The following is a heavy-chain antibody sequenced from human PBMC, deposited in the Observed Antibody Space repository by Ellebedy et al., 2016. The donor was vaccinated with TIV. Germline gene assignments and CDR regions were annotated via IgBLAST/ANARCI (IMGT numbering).Heavy chain of an antibody. D-gene: IGHD3-10*01. CDR3: ARAPSVVFGSASYRFAP. Sequence: AASVKVSCKASGYTFTDYYLHWVRQAPGQGLEWMGWINCNSGDTKYVQKFQDWVTMTRDTSSSTAYMELNRLKSDDTAVYYCARAPSVVFGSASYRFAPWGQGTLVTVSA. J-gene: IGHJ5*02. CDR2: INCNSGDT. CDR1: GYTFTDYY. V-gene: IGHV1-2*04.